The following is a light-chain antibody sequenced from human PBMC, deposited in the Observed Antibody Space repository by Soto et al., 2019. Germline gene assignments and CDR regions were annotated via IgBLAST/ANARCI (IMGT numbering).Light chain of an antibody. J-gene: IGLJ2*01. Sequence: QSALTQPRSVSGSPGQSVTISCTGTSSDVGGYNYVSWYQQHPGKAPKLMIYDVSKRPSGVPDRFSGSKSGNTVSLTISGLQAEDEADYYCCSYAGSYTVVFGGGTSSPS. CDR3: CSYAGSYTVV. V-gene: IGLV2-11*01. CDR1: SSDVGGYNY. CDR2: DVS.